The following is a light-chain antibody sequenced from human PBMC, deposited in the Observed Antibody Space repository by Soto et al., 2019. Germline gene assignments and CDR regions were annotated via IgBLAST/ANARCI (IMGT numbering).Light chain of an antibody. J-gene: IGKJ1*01. CDR3: QQYNNWPGG. CDR1: QSVSSN. Sequence: EIVMTQSPATLSVSPGERATLSCRASQSVSSNLAWYQQKPGQAPRLLIYGASTRATGIPARFSGSGSGTEFTLTISSLQSEDFAVYYCQQYNNWPGGFDQGTKVEIK. CDR2: GAS. V-gene: IGKV3-15*01.